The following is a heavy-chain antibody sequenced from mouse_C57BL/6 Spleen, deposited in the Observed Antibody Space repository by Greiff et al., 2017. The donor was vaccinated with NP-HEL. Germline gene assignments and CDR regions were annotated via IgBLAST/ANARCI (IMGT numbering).Heavy chain of an antibody. CDR2: ISYDGSN. CDR1: GYSITSGYY. Sequence: EVKLEESGPGLVKPSQSLSLTCSVTGYSITSGYYWNWIRQFPGNKLEWMGYISYDGSNNYNPSLKNRISITRDTSKNQFFLKLNSVTTEDTATYYCARGGYSYYFDYWGQGTTLTVSS. D-gene: IGHD2-3*01. CDR3: ARGGYSYYFDY. V-gene: IGHV3-6*01. J-gene: IGHJ2*01.